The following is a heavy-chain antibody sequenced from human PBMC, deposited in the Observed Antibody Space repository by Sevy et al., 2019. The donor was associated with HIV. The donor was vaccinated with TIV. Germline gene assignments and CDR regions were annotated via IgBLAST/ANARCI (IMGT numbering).Heavy chain of an antibody. CDR2: ISSSSSYI. CDR3: ARHAAGYSSSWYDPSFDY. V-gene: IGHV3-21*01. J-gene: IGHJ4*02. CDR1: GFTFSSYS. Sequence: GGSLRLSCAASGFTFSSYSMNWVRQAPGKGLEWVSSISSSSSYIYYADSVKGGFSISRDNANNSLCLQMNSLTAEDMAVYYCARHAAGYSSSWYDPSFDYWGQGTLVTDSS. D-gene: IGHD6-13*01.